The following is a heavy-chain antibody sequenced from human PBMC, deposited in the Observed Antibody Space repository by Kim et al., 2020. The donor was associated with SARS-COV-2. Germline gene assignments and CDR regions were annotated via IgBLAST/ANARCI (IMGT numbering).Heavy chain of an antibody. CDR2: T. Sequence: TIYAQKFQGSVTMTEDTSTDTAYMELSSLRSEDTAVYYCATGYFLSGYHWGQGTLVTVSS. D-gene: IGHD3-22*01. CDR3: ATGYFLSGYH. V-gene: IGHV1-24*01. J-gene: IGHJ5*02.